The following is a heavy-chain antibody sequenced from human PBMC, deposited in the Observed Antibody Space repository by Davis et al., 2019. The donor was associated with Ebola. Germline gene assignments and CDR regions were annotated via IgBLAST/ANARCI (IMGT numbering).Heavy chain of an antibody. CDR3: ARIGDHSTVNRYYYYGMDV. V-gene: IGHV4-59*01. D-gene: IGHD4-11*01. CDR2: IYYSGST. Sequence: MPGGSLRLSCTVSGGSISSYYWSWIRQPPGKGLEWIGYIYYSGSTNYNPSLKSRVTISVDTSKNQFSLKLSSVTAADTAVYYCARIGDHSTVNRYYYYGMDVWGQGTTVTVSS. J-gene: IGHJ6*02. CDR1: GGSISSYY.